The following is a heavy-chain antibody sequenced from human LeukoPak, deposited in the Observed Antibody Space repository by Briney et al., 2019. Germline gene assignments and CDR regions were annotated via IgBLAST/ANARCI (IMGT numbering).Heavy chain of an antibody. J-gene: IGHJ5*02. V-gene: IGHV4-59*08. Sequence: PSETLSLTCTVSGGSISSYYWSWIRQPPGKGLEWIGYIHYSGSTNYNPSLKSRVTISVDTSKNQFSLKLSSVTAADTAVYYCARHSGIAAAAKRGRARFDPWGQGTLVTVSS. CDR2: IHYSGST. D-gene: IGHD6-13*01. CDR1: GGSISSYY. CDR3: ARHSGIAAAAKRGRARFDP.